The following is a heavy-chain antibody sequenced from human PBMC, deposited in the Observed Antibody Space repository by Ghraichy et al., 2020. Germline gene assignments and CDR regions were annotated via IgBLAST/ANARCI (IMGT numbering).Heavy chain of an antibody. V-gene: IGHV4-34*01. J-gene: IGHJ6*02. CDR3: ARDWGRLTYYYGSGSDDPYCMDV. D-gene: IGHD3-10*01. CDR2: INHSGST. CDR1: GGSFSGYY. Sequence: SETLSLTCAVYGGSFSGYYWSWIRQPPGKGLEWIGEINHSGSTNYNPSLKSRVTISVDTSKNQFSLKLSSVTAADTAVYYCARDWGRLTYYYGSGSDDPYCMDVWGQGTTVTVSS.